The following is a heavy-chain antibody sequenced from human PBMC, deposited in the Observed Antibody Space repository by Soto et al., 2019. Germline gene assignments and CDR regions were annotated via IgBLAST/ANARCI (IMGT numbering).Heavy chain of an antibody. CDR2: IIPLFDTS. Sequence: GASVKVSCKACVGTFSSDSITWVRQAPGHGREWMGGIIPLFDTSNYAQKLQGRVTITADESTGTAYMELSSLRSEDTAVYYCARARDYDILTAREYGMDVWGQGTTVTVSS. CDR1: VGTFSSDS. V-gene: IGHV1-69*13. D-gene: IGHD3-9*01. J-gene: IGHJ6*02. CDR3: ARARDYDILTAREYGMDV.